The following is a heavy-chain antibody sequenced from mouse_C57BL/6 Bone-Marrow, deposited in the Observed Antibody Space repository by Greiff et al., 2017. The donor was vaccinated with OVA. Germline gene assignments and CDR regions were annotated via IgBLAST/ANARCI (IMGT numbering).Heavy chain of an antibody. V-gene: IGHV5-17*01. CDR1: GFTFSDYG. J-gene: IGHJ2*01. CDR2: ISSGSSTI. CDR3: ARDWLFDY. D-gene: IGHD4-1*01. Sequence: EVMLVESGGGLVKPGGSLKLSCAASGFTFSDYGMHWVRQAPEKGLEWVAYISSGSSTIYYADTVKGRFTISRDKAKNTLFLQMTSLRSEDSAMYYCARDWLFDYWGQGTTLTVSS.